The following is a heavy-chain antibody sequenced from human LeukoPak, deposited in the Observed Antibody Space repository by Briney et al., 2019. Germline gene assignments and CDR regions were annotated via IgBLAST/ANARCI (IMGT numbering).Heavy chain of an antibody. Sequence: GGSLRLSCAASGFTVSSNYMSWVRQAPGKGLEWVSVIYSGGSTYYADSVKGRFTISRDNSKNTLYLQMNSLRAEDTAVYYCALEGATRRFDYWGQGTLVTVSS. CDR3: ALEGATRRFDY. J-gene: IGHJ4*02. V-gene: IGHV3-66*01. CDR1: GFTVSSNY. D-gene: IGHD1-26*01. CDR2: IYSGGST.